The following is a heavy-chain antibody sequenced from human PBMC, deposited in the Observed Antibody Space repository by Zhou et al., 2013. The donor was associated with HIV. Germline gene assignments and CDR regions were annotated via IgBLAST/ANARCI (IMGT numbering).Heavy chain of an antibody. Sequence: QVQLVQSGAEVKRPGSSVKVSCKASGGTFSSYAISWVRQAPGQGLEWMGRIIPILGIANYAQKFQGRVTITADKSTSTAYMELSSLRSEDTAVYYCARVYSKAPSPFDYWGQGTLVTVSS. CDR2: IIPILGIA. CDR3: ARVYSKAPSPFDY. D-gene: IGHD4-4*01. CDR1: GGTFSSYA. J-gene: IGHJ4*02. V-gene: IGHV1-69*04.